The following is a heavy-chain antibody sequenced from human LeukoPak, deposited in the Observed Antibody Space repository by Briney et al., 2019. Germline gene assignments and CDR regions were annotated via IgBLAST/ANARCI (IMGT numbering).Heavy chain of an antibody. Sequence: SETLSLTCAVYGGSFSGYYWSWIRQPPGKGLEWIGEINHSGSTNYNPSLKSRVTISVDTSKNQFPLKLSSVTAADTAVYYCASRYCSSTSCYQASWFDPWGQGTLVTVSS. J-gene: IGHJ5*02. D-gene: IGHD2-2*01. CDR3: ASRYCSSTSCYQASWFDP. V-gene: IGHV4-34*01. CDR1: GGSFSGYY. CDR2: INHSGST.